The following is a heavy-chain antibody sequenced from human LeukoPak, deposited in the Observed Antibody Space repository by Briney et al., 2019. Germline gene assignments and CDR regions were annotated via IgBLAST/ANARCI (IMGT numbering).Heavy chain of an antibody. J-gene: IGHJ5*02. V-gene: IGHV4-39*01. CDR3: AILQGWFDP. CDR2: ICYSGST. Sequence: PSETLSLTCTVSGGSISSSSYCWGWIRQPPGKGLEWIGSICYSGSTYYNPSLKSRVTISVDTSKNQFSLKLSSVTAADTAVYYCAILQGWFDPWGQGTLVTVSS. CDR1: GGSISSSSYC.